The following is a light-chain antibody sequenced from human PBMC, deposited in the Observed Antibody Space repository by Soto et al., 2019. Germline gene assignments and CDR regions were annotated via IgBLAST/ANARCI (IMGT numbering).Light chain of an antibody. CDR1: QRISISY. CDR2: STS. V-gene: IGKV3-20*01. Sequence: ELVLTHSPDTLSLSPGERATLSCRCSQRISISYLAWYQQQPGQAPRLLIHSTSTRATGIPDRFSGSGSGTDFTLTISKLEPGDFEVYYCQQYGGSSWTFGQGTKVDIK. J-gene: IGKJ1*01. CDR3: QQYGGSSWT.